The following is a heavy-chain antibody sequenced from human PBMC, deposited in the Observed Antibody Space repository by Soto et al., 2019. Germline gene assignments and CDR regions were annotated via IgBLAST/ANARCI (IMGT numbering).Heavy chain of an antibody. J-gene: IGHJ3*01. CDR1: GYTFTSYA. V-gene: IGHV1-3*01. CDR2: INGGNGNT. D-gene: IGHD3-22*01. Sequence: ASVKVSCKASGYTFTSYAMHWVRQAPGQRLEWMGWINGGNGNTKYSQKFQGRVTITRDTSASTAYMELSSLRSEDTAVYYCARVAIIVLVTNKAFDVWGQGTMVTVSS. CDR3: ARVAIIVLVTNKAFDV.